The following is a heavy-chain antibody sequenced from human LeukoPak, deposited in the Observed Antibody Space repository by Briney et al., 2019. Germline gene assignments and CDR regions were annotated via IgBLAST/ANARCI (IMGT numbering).Heavy chain of an antibody. J-gene: IGHJ5*02. V-gene: IGHV1-69*13. D-gene: IGHD5-18*01. CDR2: IIPIFGTA. CDR3: ARGGYSYGYFDP. Sequence: SVKVSCKASGGTFSSYAISWVRQAPGQGLEWMGGIIPIFGTANYAQKFQGRVTITADESTSTAYMELSSLRSEDTAVYYCARGGYSYGYFDPWGQGTLVTVSS. CDR1: GGTFSSYA.